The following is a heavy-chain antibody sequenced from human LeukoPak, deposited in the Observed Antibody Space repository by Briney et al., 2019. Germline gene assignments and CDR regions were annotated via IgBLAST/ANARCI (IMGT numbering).Heavy chain of an antibody. V-gene: IGHV4-34*01. CDR1: GGSFSGYY. CDR2: INHSGST. Sequence: SETLSLTCAVYGGSFSGYYWSWIRQPPGKGLEWIGEINHSGSTNYNPSLKSRVTISVDTSKNQFSLKLSSVTAADTAVYYCARGRIAAAGTAFDAFDIWGQGTMVTVPS. CDR3: ARGRIAAAGTAFDAFDI. D-gene: IGHD6-13*01. J-gene: IGHJ3*02.